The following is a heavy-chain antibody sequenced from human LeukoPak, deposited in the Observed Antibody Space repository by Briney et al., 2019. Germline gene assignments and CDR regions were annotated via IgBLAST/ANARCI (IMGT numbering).Heavy chain of an antibody. CDR1: GFTFSTCA. V-gene: IGHV3-23*01. D-gene: IGHD1-1*01. Sequence: GSLRLSCAASGFTFSTCAMSWVRQAPGKGLEGVSAISSSGGSTYYADSVKGRFTISRDNSKNTLFLQMNSLRAEDTAVYYCVKMSGPERRHYIDSWGPGILVSVSS. J-gene: IGHJ4*02. CDR3: VKMSGPERRHYIDS. CDR2: ISSSGGST.